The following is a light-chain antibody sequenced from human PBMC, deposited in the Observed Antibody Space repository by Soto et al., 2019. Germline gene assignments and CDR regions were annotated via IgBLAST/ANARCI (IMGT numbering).Light chain of an antibody. CDR1: SNDIGDYNY. Sequence: QSALTQPASVSGSPGQSITISCTGTSNDIGDYNYVSWYQQHPGKAPKLMISEVSNRPSGVSNRFSGSKSGNTASLTISGLQAEDEADYYCSSYRDSSWVFGGGTKLTVL. CDR3: SSYRDSSWV. J-gene: IGLJ3*02. CDR2: EVS. V-gene: IGLV2-14*01.